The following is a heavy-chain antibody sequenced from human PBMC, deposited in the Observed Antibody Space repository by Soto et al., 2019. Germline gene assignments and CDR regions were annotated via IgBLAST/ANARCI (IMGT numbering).Heavy chain of an antibody. J-gene: IGHJ4*02. CDR3: AKATGSSGWYGYFDY. CDR1: GFTFSSYG. CDR2: ISYDGSNK. V-gene: IGHV3-30*18. D-gene: IGHD6-19*01. Sequence: PGGSLRLSCAASGFTFSSYGMHWVRQAPGKGLEWVAVISYDGSNKYYADSVKGRFTISRDNSKNTLYLQMNSLRAEDTAVYYCAKATGSSGWYGYFDYWGQGTLVTVSS.